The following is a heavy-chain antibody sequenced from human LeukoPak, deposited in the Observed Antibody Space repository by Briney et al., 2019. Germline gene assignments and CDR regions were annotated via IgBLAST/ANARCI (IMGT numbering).Heavy chain of an antibody. J-gene: IGHJ4*02. CDR1: GFTFSSYA. Sequence: PGGSLRLSCAASGFTFSSYAMHWVRQAPGKGLEYVSAISSNGGSTYYANSVKGRFTISRDNSKNTLYLQMGSLRAEDMAVYYCAKVDGDYDYWGQGTLVTVSS. D-gene: IGHD4-17*01. V-gene: IGHV3-64*01. CDR2: ISSNGGST. CDR3: AKVDGDYDY.